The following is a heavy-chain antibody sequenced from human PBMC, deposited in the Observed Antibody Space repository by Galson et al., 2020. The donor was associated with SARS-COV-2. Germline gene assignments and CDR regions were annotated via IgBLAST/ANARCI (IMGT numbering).Heavy chain of an antibody. CDR3: ARSFDDYVTWLDT. Sequence: ASVKVSCKATGYTFTSYEINWVRQAAGQGLEWMGWMNPNSGKTDYAQKFQGRVTMTRTTSIRTAYMELSSLKSDDTAVYYCARSFDDYVTWLDTGGQGTLVTVSS. CDR2: MNPNSGKT. V-gene: IGHV1-8*01. J-gene: IGHJ5*02. D-gene: IGHD4-17*01. CDR1: GYTFTSYE.